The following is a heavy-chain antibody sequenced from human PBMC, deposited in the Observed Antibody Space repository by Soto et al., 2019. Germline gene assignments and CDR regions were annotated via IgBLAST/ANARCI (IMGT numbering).Heavy chain of an antibody. CDR2: IYDRGNT. Sequence: SETLSLTCGVSGDSITTYKWWTWVRQTPGKGLEWIGEIYDRGNTRYNPSLKSRVTISKDTSKNELSLKLNSVTVADTAVYFCATGQLGEYYYAMDIWGQGTTVTVSS. D-gene: IGHD7-27*01. CDR3: ATGQLGEYYYAMDI. CDR1: GDSITTYKW. V-gene: IGHV4-4*02. J-gene: IGHJ6*02.